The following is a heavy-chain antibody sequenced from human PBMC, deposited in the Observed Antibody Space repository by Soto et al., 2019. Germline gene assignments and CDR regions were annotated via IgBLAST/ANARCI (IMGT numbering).Heavy chain of an antibody. J-gene: IGHJ4*02. CDR1: GFTFSSYG. Sequence: QVQLVESGGGVVQPGRSLRLSCAASGFTFSSYGMHWVRQAPGKGLEWVAVIWYDGSNKYYADSVKGRFTISRDNSKNTLYLQMNSLRAEDTAVYYCARDQTYYDFWSGYSFHYWGQGTLVTVSS. CDR3: ARDQTYYDFWSGYSFHY. CDR2: IWYDGSNK. D-gene: IGHD3-3*01. V-gene: IGHV3-33*01.